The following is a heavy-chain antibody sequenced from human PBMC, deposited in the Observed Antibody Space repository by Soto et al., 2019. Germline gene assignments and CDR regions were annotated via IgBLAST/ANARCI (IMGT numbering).Heavy chain of an antibody. CDR2: MNPLSGNT. V-gene: IGHV1-8*01. CDR1: RFPFTTYD. J-gene: IGHJ6*04. CDR3: ARAAQPRGMDV. Sequence: ASVKVSGKASRFPFTTYDINWVRQATGQGFEWMGWMNPLSGNTGFAQKFQGRLILTSDTSLGTDYMGLSSLTSEDSAVYYCARAAQPRGMDVWG.